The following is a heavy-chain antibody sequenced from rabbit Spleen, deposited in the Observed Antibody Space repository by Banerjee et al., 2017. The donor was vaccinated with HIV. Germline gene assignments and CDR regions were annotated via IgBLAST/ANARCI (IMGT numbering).Heavy chain of an antibody. V-gene: IGHV1S40*01. CDR3: ARDTRGSWGDWDL. Sequence: QQLVESGGDLVKPGASLTLTCTASGLNLSSYYYMCWVRQAPGKGLEWIACIYTGGSLKTAYASWAKGRFTISKTSSTTVTLQMTSLTVADTAAYFCARDTRGSWGDWDLWGPGTLVTVS. D-gene: IGHD1-1*01. CDR1: GLNLSSYYY. J-gene: IGHJ4*01. CDR2: IYTGGSLKT.